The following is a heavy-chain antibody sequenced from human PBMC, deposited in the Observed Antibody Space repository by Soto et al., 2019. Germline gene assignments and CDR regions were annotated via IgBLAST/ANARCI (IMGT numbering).Heavy chain of an antibody. Sequence: PGGSLRLSCAASGFTFNDYAMHWVRQAPGKGLEWVSGISCDSGSICYAYPVQGRLTTYRDNGKKQVYLEMKNLRAESTALYYCVQGQWLARFPFEFWGQGNPVNVPS. J-gene: IGHJ6*01. CDR3: VQGQWLARFPFEF. D-gene: IGHD6-19*01. CDR1: GFTFNDYA. V-gene: IGHV3-9*01. CDR2: ISCDSGSI.